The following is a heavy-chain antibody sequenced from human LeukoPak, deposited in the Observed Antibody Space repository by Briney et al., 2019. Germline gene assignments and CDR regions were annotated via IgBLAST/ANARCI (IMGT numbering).Heavy chain of an antibody. Sequence: PGGSLRLSCAASGFTFDDYAMHWVQQAPGKGLEWVSGISWNSGSIGYADSVKGRFTISRDNAKNSLYLQMNSLRAEDTALYYCAKEIPTYKYLDYWGQGTLVTVSS. CDR2: ISWNSGSI. D-gene: IGHD1-1*01. CDR3: AKEIPTYKYLDY. J-gene: IGHJ4*02. CDR1: GFTFDDYA. V-gene: IGHV3-9*01.